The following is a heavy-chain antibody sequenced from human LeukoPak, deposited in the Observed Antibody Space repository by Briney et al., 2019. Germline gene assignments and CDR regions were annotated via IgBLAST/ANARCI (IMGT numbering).Heavy chain of an antibody. CDR3: AKGSGSSCYSPCDY. V-gene: IGHV3-23*01. Sequence: GGSLRLSCAGSGLTFRNYAMSWVRQAPGKGLEWVSVICANDGNTYYADAVKGRFTISRDNSKDTLYLQMDSLRAEDTAVYYCAKGSGSSCYSPCDYWGQGILVTVSS. D-gene: IGHD2-15*01. J-gene: IGHJ4*02. CDR1: GLTFRNYA. CDR2: ICANDGNT.